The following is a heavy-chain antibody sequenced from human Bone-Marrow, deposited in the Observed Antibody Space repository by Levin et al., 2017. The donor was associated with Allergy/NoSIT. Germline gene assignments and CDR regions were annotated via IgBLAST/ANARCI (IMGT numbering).Heavy chain of an antibody. Sequence: ASVKVSCKTSGDTYSNYTISWVRQAPGQGLECMGRIIPLFRVVDYALTFQGRVTITADRSSDRSSATVYLELSSLRSEDTATYYCLRNLGHWGQGTLVTVSS. J-gene: IGHJ4*02. CDR2: IIPLFRVV. D-gene: IGHD1-7*01. V-gene: IGHV1-69*02. CDR3: LRNLGH. CDR1: GDTYSNYT.